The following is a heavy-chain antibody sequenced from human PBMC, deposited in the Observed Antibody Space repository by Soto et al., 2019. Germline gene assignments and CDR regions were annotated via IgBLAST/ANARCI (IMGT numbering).Heavy chain of an antibody. CDR1: GGSFSGYY. Sequence: QVQLQQWGAGLLKPSETLSLTCAVDGGSFSGYYWSWIRQPPGKGLEWSGEINHSGSTNYNPSLKSRVTISVDTSKNQFSLKLSSVTAADTAVYYCAREGYCSGGSCYVDDAFDIWGQGTMVTVSS. CDR2: INHSGST. V-gene: IGHV4-34*01. D-gene: IGHD2-15*01. CDR3: AREGYCSGGSCYVDDAFDI. J-gene: IGHJ3*02.